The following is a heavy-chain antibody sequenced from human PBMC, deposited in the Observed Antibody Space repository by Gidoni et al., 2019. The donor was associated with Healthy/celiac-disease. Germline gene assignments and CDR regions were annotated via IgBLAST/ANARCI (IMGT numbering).Heavy chain of an antibody. J-gene: IGHJ6*02. CDR2: INPNSGGT. CDR3: ARVGDGYGSGSYFGMDV. CDR1: GYPFTGYY. D-gene: IGHD3-10*01. Sequence: QVQLVQSGAEVKKPGASVKVSCKASGYPFTGYYMHWVRQAPGQGLEWMGRINPNSGGTNYAQKFQGRVTMTRDTSSSTAYMELSRRRSDDTAVYYCARVGDGYGSGSYFGMDVWGQGTTVTVSS. V-gene: IGHV1-2*06.